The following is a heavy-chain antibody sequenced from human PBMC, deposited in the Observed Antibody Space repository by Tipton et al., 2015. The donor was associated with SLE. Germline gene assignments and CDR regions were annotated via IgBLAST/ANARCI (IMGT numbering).Heavy chain of an antibody. CDR2: IFYSGIT. J-gene: IGHJ3*02. CDR1: GGSISDSSHY. CDR3: ARGSLVLPTVAGDVDAFDI. V-gene: IGHV4-31*03. Sequence: TLSLTCTVSGGSISDSSHYWVWIRQSPGKGLEWIGSIFYSGITYYNPSLKSRVVISVDTSENEVSLKLTSVTGADTALYYCARGSLVLPTVAGDVDAFDIWGQGTAVIVSS. D-gene: IGHD4-23*01.